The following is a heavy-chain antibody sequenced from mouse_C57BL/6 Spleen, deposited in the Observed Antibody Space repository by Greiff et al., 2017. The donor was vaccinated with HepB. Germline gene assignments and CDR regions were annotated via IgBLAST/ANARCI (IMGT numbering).Heavy chain of an antibody. J-gene: IGHJ4*01. CDR2: IYPGSGNT. V-gene: IGHV1-66*01. D-gene: IGHD4-1*01. CDR1: GYSFTSYY. Sequence: QVQLQQSGPELVKPGASVKISCKASGYSFTSYYIHWVKQRPGQGLEWIGWIYPGSGNTKYNEKFKGKATLTADTSSSTAYMQLSSLTSEDSAVYYCARWDVGAMDYWGQGTSVTVSS. CDR3: ARWDVGAMDY.